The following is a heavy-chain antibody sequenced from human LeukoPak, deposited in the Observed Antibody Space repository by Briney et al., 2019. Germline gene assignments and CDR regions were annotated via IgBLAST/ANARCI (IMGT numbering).Heavy chain of an antibody. CDR2: ISWNSGSI. J-gene: IGHJ4*02. CDR3: AKGALGLLRESLDY. Sequence: GGSLRLSCAASGFTFDDYAMHWVRQAPGKGLEWVSGISWNSGSIGYADSVKGRFTISRDNAKNSLYLQMNSLRAEDTALYYCAKGALGLLRESLDYWGQGTLVTVSS. CDR1: GFTFDDYA. V-gene: IGHV3-9*01. D-gene: IGHD3-22*01.